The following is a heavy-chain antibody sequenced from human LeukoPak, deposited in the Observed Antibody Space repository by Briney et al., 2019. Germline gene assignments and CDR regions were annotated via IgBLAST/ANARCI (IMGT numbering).Heavy chain of an antibody. V-gene: IGHV3-7*01. D-gene: IGHD1-26*01. CDR3: ARLVVGATDY. Sequence: PGGSLRLSCAASGFTFSNYWMNWVRQAPGKGLEWVANIKQDGSEKYYVDSVKGRFTISRDNAKNSLYLQMNSLRAEDTAVYYRARLVVGATDYWGQGTLVTVSS. CDR1: GFTFSNYW. CDR2: IKQDGSEK. J-gene: IGHJ4*02.